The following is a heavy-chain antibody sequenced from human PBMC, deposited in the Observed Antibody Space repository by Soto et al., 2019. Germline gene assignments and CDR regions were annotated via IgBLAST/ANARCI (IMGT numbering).Heavy chain of an antibody. D-gene: IGHD5-12*01. J-gene: IGHJ4*02. CDR3: ARVDIVAQTEAY. CDR2: INAGNGNT. V-gene: IGHV1-3*01. Sequence: GASVKVSCKASGYTFTSYAMHWVRQAPGQRLEWMGWINAGNGNTKYSQKFQGRVTITRDTSASTAYMELSSLRSEDTAVYYCARVDIVAQTEAYWGQGTLVTVSS. CDR1: GYTFTSYA.